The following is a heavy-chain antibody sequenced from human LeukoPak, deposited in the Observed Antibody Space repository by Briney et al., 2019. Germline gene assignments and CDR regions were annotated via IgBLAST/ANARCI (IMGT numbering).Heavy chain of an antibody. CDR3: AKDLGYCTNDVCYVQGLDV. CDR2: INPNSGGT. Sequence: ASVKVSCKASGYTFTGYYMHWVRQAPGQGLEWMGRINPNSGGTNYAQKFQGRVTMTRDTSISTAYMELSRLRSDDTAVYYCAKDLGYCTNDVCYVQGLDVWGKGTTVTVSS. J-gene: IGHJ6*04. V-gene: IGHV1-2*06. D-gene: IGHD2-8*01. CDR1: GYTFTGYY.